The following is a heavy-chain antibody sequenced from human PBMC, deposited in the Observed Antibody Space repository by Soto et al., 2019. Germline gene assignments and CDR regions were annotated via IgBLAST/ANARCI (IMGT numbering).Heavy chain of an antibody. Sequence: PXGSLRLSCAASGFTFSTFSMNWVRQAPGKGLEWLSYIGGSGGSISYADSVKGRFTISRDNGKNTLYLQMSSLRDEDTAVSYCERDLAWAFDSWGQGAQVTVSS. CDR2: IGGSGGSI. V-gene: IGHV3-48*02. D-gene: IGHD1-26*01. J-gene: IGHJ4*02. CDR1: GFTFSTFS. CDR3: ERDLAWAFDS.